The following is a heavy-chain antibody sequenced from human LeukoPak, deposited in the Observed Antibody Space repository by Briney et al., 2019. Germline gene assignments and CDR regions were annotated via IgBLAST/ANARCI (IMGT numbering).Heavy chain of an antibody. Sequence: GGSLRLSSAASGFTFSSYSMNWVRQAPGKGLEWVSYISSSSSTIYYADSVKGRFTISRDNAKNSLYLQMNSLRAEDTAVYYCARGPMITFGGVIAPFDYWGQGTLVTVSS. J-gene: IGHJ4*02. CDR1: GFTFSSYS. D-gene: IGHD3-16*02. CDR3: ARGPMITFGGVIAPFDY. CDR2: ISSSSSTI. V-gene: IGHV3-48*01.